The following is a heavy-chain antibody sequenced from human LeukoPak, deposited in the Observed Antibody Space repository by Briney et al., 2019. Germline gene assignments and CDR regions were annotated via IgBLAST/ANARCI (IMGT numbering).Heavy chain of an antibody. CDR3: ARDTWGRYYCGMDV. D-gene: IGHD3-16*01. CDR2: IYFSGST. Sequence: SETLSLTCTVPGGSIRGYYWSWIRKPPGKGLEWMGYIYFSGSTNYNPSLKSRVTISVDTSKNQFSLKLSSVTAADTAVYYCARDTWGRYYCGMDVWGQGTTVTVSS. CDR1: GGSIRGYY. J-gene: IGHJ6*02. V-gene: IGHV4-59*01.